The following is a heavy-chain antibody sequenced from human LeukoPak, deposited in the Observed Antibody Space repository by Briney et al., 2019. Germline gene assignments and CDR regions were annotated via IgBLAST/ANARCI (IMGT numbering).Heavy chain of an antibody. CDR2: ISGSSSYI. J-gene: IGHJ4*02. Sequence: GGSLRLSCAASGFTFSSYNMNWVRQAPGKGLEWVSSISGSSSYIYYADSVKGRFTISRDNAKNSLYLQLNSLRAEDTAMYYCARDDYGDYFFDFWGQGTLVTVSS. D-gene: IGHD4-17*01. V-gene: IGHV3-21*01. CDR3: ARDDYGDYFFDF. CDR1: GFTFSSYN.